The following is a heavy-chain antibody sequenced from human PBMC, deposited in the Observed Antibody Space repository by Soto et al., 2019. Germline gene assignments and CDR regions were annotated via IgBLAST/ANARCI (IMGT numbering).Heavy chain of an antibody. CDR3: ARDPTEGITICGGGFDP. CDR1: GYTFTSYD. J-gene: IGHJ5*02. V-gene: IGHV1-8*01. Sequence: QVQLVQSGAEVKKPGASVKVSCKASGYTFTSYDINWVRQATGQGLEWMGWMNPNSGNTGYAQKLQGRVTMTRNTSISTAYMELSSLRSEDTAVYYCARDPTEGITICGGGFDPWGQGTLVTVSS. D-gene: IGHD3-3*01. CDR2: MNPNSGNT.